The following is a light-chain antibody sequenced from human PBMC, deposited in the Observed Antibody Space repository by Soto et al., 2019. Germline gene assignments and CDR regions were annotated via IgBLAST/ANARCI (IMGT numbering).Light chain of an antibody. J-gene: IGKJ5*01. Sequence: VMTHSPESLSVSLGYRATINCNSSHSVLYSSNNENYLAWYQQKPGQSPKLLIYRASTRKSGVPDRFSGSGSGTDFTLTISSLQAEDVAVYYCQQYYSTIAFGQGTQLEIK. CDR3: QQYYSTIA. CDR2: RAS. CDR1: HSVLYSSNNENY. V-gene: IGKV4-1*01.